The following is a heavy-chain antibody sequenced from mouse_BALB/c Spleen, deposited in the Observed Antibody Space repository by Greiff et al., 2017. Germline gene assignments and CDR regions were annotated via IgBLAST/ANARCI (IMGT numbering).Heavy chain of an antibody. CDR1: GFAFSSYD. CDR2: ISSGGGST. Sequence: DVMLVESGGGLVKPGGSLKLSCAASGFAFSSYDMSWVRQTPEKRLEWVAYISSGGGSTYYPDTVKGRFTISRDNAKNTLYLQMSSLKSEDTAMYYCARGITRAWFAYWGQGTLVTVSA. J-gene: IGHJ3*01. D-gene: IGHD2-4*01. CDR3: ARGITRAWFAY. V-gene: IGHV5-12-1*01.